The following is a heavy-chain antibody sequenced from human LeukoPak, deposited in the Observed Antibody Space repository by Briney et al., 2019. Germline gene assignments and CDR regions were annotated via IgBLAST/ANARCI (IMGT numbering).Heavy chain of an antibody. J-gene: IGHJ4*01. CDR2: IYHSGST. CDR1: GYSISSGYY. V-gene: IGHV4-38-2*02. CDR3: ARDRDVDDFDS. D-gene: IGHD2-15*01. Sequence: SETLSLTCTVSGYSISSGYYWGWIRQPPGKGLEWIGSIYHSGSTYYNPSLKSRVTISVDTSKNQFSLKLSSVTAADTAVYYCARDRDVDDFDSWGHGTLVTVSS.